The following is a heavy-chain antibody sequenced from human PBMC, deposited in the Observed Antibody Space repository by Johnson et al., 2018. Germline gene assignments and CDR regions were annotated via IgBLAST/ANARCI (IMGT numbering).Heavy chain of an antibody. J-gene: IGHJ6*03. D-gene: IGHD3-16*01. Sequence: VRPGPGKGLEWVAVISYDGSNKYYADSVKGRFTISRDNSKNTLYLQMNSLRAEDTAVYYCAKDTSYYYYYMDVWGKGTTVTVSS. CDR2: ISYDGSNK. CDR3: AKDTSYYYYYMDV. V-gene: IGHV3-30*18.